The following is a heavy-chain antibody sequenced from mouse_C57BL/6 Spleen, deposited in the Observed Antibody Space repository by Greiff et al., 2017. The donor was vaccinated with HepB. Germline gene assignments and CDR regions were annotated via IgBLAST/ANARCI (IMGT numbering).Heavy chain of an antibody. CDR1: GFSLTSYG. CDR2: IWSGGST. V-gene: IGHV2-2*01. D-gene: IGHD2-3*01. Sequence: QVQLQQSGPGLVQPSQSLSITCTVSGFSLTSYGVHWVRQSPGKGLEWLGVIWSGGSTDYNAAFISSLSISKDNSKSQVFFKMNSLQADDTAIYYCSRKRDGPFAYWGQGTLVTVSA. CDR3: SRKRDGPFAY. J-gene: IGHJ3*01.